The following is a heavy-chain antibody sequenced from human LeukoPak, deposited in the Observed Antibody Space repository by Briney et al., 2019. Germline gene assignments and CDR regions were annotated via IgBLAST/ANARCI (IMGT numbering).Heavy chain of an antibody. D-gene: IGHD1-26*01. V-gene: IGHV3-21*01. CDR3: ARADLSGSYFHPHFLDY. J-gene: IGHJ4*02. Sequence: KPGGSLRLSCAASGFTFSSYSMNWVRQAPGKGLEWVSSISSSSSYIYYADSVKGRFTISRDNAKNSLYLQMNSLRAEDTAMYYCARADLSGSYFHPHFLDYWGQGTLVTVSS. CDR2: ISSSSSYI. CDR1: GFTFSSYS.